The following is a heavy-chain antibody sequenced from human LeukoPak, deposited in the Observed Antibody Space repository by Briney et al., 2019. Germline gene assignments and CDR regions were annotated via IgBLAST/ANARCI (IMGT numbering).Heavy chain of an antibody. V-gene: IGHV4-59*01. CDR1: GGSISTYY. CDR3: ARSDRDLWYFDL. Sequence: SETLSLTCTVSGGSISTYYWSWIRQPPGKGVEWRGYVYYSGTTNYKYKSSLKSRVTISVDTSKNQCSLRLSSVTAADTAVYYCARSDRDLWYFDLWGRGTLVTVSS. J-gene: IGHJ2*01. CDR2: VYYSGTT.